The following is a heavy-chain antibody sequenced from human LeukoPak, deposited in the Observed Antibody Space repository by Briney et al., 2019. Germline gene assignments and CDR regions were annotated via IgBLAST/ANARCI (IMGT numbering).Heavy chain of an antibody. CDR1: GGSISSYY. CDR3: ARDSSAMPFTYGMDV. Sequence: PSETLSLTCTVSGGSISSYYWSWIRQPPGKGLEWIGYIYYSGSTNYNPSLKSRVTISVDTSKNQFSLKLSSVTAADTAVYYCARDSSAMPFTYGMDVWGQGTTVTVSS. D-gene: IGHD2-2*01. CDR2: IYYSGST. V-gene: IGHV4-59*12. J-gene: IGHJ6*02.